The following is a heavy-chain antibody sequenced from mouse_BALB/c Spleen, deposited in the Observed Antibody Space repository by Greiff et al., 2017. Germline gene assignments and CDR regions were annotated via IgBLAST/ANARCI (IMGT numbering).Heavy chain of an antibody. CDR1: GDSITSGY. CDR2: ISYSGST. D-gene: IGHD2-10*02. CDR3: ARWGYGKGAWFAY. V-gene: IGHV3-8*02. Sequence: EVQLQESGPSLVKPSQTLSLTCSVTGDSITSGYWNWIRKFPGNKLEYMGYISYSGSTYYNPSLKSRISITRDTSKNQYYLQLNSVTTEDTATYYCARWGYGKGAWFAYWGQGTLVTVSA. J-gene: IGHJ3*01.